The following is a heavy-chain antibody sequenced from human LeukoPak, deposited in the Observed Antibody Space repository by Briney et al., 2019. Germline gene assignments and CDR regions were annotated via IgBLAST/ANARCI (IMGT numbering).Heavy chain of an antibody. CDR2: IYTSGST. CDR1: GGSISSYY. D-gene: IGHD1-26*01. V-gene: IGHV4-4*07. CDR3: ARRVWATTISRDAFDI. J-gene: IGHJ3*02. Sequence: PSETLSLTCTVSGGSISSYYWSWIRQPAGKGLEWIGRIYTSGSTNYNPSLKSRVAISVDTSKNQFSLKLSSVTAADTALYYCARRVWATTISRDAFDIWGQGTMVTVSS.